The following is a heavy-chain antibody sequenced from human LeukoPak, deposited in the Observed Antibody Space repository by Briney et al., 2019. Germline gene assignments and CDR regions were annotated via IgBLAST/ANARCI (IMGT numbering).Heavy chain of an antibody. J-gene: IGHJ5*02. Sequence: PSQTLSLTCTVSGGSISSGGYYWSWIRQPPGKGLEWIGYIYHSGSTYYNPSLKSRVTISVDTSKNQFSLKLSSVTAADTAVYYCARLIAHSSWYTGWFDPWGQGTLVTVSS. D-gene: IGHD6-13*01. CDR3: ARLIAHSSWYTGWFDP. CDR2: IYHSGST. CDR1: GGSISSGGYY. V-gene: IGHV4-30-2*01.